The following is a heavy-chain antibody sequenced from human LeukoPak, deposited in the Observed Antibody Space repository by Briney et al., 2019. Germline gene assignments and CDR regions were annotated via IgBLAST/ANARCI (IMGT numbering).Heavy chain of an antibody. CDR2: MNPNSGNT. J-gene: IGHJ3*02. V-gene: IGHV1-8*03. CDR3: ARDLRYCSSTSCPELDDAFDI. Sequence: ASVKVSCKASGYTFTSYDINWVRQATGQGLEWMGWMNPNSGNTGYAQKFQGRVTITRNTSTSTAYMELSSLRSEDTAVYYCARDLRYCSSTSCPELDDAFDIWGQGTMVTVSS. D-gene: IGHD2-2*01. CDR1: GYTFTSYD.